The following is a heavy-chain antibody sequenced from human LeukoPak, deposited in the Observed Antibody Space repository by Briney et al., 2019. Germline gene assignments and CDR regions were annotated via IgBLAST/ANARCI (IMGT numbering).Heavy chain of an antibody. Sequence: PGGSLRLSCAASGFTFITYTMTWVRQAPGKGLGWVSSISSSSSTKYYADSVKGRFTISRDNAKNSLYLQVSSLRDEDTAIYYCARMRGPTTGALDIWGPGTMVAVSS. J-gene: IGHJ3*02. CDR1: GFTFITYT. CDR3: ARMRGPTTGALDI. CDR2: ISSSSSTK. D-gene: IGHD1-26*01. V-gene: IGHV3-48*02.